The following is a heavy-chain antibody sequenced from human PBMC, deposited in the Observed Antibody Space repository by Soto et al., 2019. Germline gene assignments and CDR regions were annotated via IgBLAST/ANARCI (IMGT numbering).Heavy chain of an antibody. V-gene: IGHV4-59*01. CDR2: IYYSGST. Sequence: ASETLSLTCTVSGGSISRYYWSWIRQPPGKGLEWIGYIYYSGSTNYNPSLKSRVTISVDTSKNQFSLKLSSVTAADTAVYYCASSTTYYYDSSGYYYEYYFDYWGQGTLVTVSS. D-gene: IGHD3-22*01. CDR3: ASSTTYYYDSSGYYYEYYFDY. CDR1: GGSISRYY. J-gene: IGHJ4*02.